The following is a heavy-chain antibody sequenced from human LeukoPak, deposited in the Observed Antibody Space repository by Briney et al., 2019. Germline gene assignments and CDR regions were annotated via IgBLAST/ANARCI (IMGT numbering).Heavy chain of an antibody. CDR2: ISYDGSNK. D-gene: IGHD3-22*01. J-gene: IGHJ5*02. CDR3: ASYYYDSSGAPGFDP. V-gene: IGHV3-30-3*01. Sequence: GALRLSCAASGFTFSSYAMHWVRQAPGKGLEWVAVISYDGSNKYYADSVKGRFTISRDNAKNSLYLQMNSLRAEDTAVYYCASYYYDSSGAPGFDPWGQGTLVTVSS. CDR1: GFTFSSYA.